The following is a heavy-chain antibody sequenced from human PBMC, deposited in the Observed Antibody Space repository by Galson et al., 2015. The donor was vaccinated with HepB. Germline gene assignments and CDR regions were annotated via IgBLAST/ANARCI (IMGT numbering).Heavy chain of an antibody. D-gene: IGHD3-3*01. V-gene: IGHV3-33*01. CDR2: IWYDGSNK. J-gene: IGHJ6*02. CDR3: AREMRVFFSVYYYGMDV. Sequence: SLRLSCAASGFTFSSYGMHWVRQAPGKGLEWVAVIWYDGSNKYYADSVKGRFTISRDNSKNTLYLQMNSLRAEDTAVYYCAREMRVFFSVYYYGMDVWGQGTTVTVS. CDR1: GFTFSSYG.